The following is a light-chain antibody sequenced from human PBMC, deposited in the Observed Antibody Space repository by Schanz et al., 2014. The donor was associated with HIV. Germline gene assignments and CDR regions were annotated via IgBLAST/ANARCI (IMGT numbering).Light chain of an antibody. V-gene: IGLV4-69*01. CDR3: QTRDSGVPV. J-gene: IGLJ2*01. CDR2: LNSDGTH. CDR1: SGHSDYA. Sequence: QLVLTQSPSASASLGASVKLTCTLSSGHSDYAIAWHQQQPGKGPRFLMKLNSDGTHSKGDGIPDRFSGSSSGAERYLTISSLQSEDESDYYCQTRDSGVPVFGGGTKLTVL.